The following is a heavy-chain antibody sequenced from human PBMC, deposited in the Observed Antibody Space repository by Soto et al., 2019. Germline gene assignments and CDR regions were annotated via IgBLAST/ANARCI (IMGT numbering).Heavy chain of an antibody. V-gene: IGHV3-15*01. J-gene: IGHJ4*02. CDR3: AKALDSSGYTPFDY. D-gene: IGHD3-22*01. Sequence: EVQLVESGGGLVKPGGSLRLSCAASGFTFSNAWMSWVRQAPGKGLEWVGRIKSKTDGGTTDYAAPVKGRFTISRDDSKNTLYLQMNSLRAEDTAVYYCAKALDSSGYTPFDYWGQGTLVTVSS. CDR1: GFTFSNAW. CDR2: IKSKTDGGTT.